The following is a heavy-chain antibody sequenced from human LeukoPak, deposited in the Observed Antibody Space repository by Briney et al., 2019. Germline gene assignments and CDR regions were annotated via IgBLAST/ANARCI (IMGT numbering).Heavy chain of an antibody. Sequence: GGSLRLSCAASGFTFSSYAMHWVRQAPGKGLEWVAEISYDGGNTYYADSVKGRFTISRDNSKNTLYLQMNSLRAEDTAVYYCAKEGTGIHFDYWGQGTLDTVSS. D-gene: IGHD1-1*01. CDR3: AKEGTGIHFDY. CDR2: ISYDGGNT. CDR1: GFTFSSYA. V-gene: IGHV3-30-3*01. J-gene: IGHJ4*02.